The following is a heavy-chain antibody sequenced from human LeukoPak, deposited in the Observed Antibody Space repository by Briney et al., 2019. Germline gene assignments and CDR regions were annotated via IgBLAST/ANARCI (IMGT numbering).Heavy chain of an antibody. CDR3: ARSQNYYGSGDY. CDR2: IYYSGST. V-gene: IGHV4-31*03. CDR1: GGSISSGGFY. Sequence: PSETLSLTCTVSGGSISSGGFYWSWIRQRPGKGLEWIGYIYYSGSTYYSPSLRSRVTILVDTSRNHFSVKLSSVTAADTAVYYCARSQNYYGSGDYWSQGTLVTVSS. D-gene: IGHD3-10*01. J-gene: IGHJ4*02.